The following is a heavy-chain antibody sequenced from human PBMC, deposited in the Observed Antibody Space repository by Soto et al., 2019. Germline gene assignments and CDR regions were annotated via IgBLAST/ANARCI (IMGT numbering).Heavy chain of an antibody. D-gene: IGHD3-22*01. V-gene: IGHV1-69*13. CDR3: ARDLKRYYDSSGYGYYYYGMDV. Sequence: SVKVSCKASGGTFSSYAISWVRQAPGQGLEWMGGIIPIFGSANYAQKFQGRVTITADESTSAAYMDLSSLRSEDTAVYYCARDLKRYYDSSGYGYYYYGMDVWRQGTTVPVCS. CDR2: IIPIFGSA. J-gene: IGHJ6*02. CDR1: GGTFSSYA.